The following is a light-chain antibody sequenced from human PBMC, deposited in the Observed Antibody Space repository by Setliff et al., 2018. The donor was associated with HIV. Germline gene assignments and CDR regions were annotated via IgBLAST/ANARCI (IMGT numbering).Light chain of an antibody. Sequence: QSALTQPASVSGSPGQSITISCTGTSSDVGGYNYVSWYQQHPGKAPKLMISEVNNRPSGVSNRFSGSKSGNTASLPISGLQAEDEADYYCSSYTSNSPYVFGTGTKVTVL. CDR1: SSDVGGYNY. V-gene: IGLV2-14*01. J-gene: IGLJ1*01. CDR3: SSYTSNSPYV. CDR2: EVN.